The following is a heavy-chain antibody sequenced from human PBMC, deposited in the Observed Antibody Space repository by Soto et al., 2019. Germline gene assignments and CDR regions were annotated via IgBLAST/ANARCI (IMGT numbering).Heavy chain of an antibody. CDR1: GGSISSGGYY. J-gene: IGHJ4*02. CDR2: IYYSGST. D-gene: IGHD5-18*01. CDR3: AGRGYSFGDFDY. Sequence: QVQLQESGPGLVKPSQTLSLTCTVSGGSISSGGYYWSWIRQHPGKVLAWIGYIYYSGSTYYNPSLKSRVTISVDTSKNQFSLKLSSVTAADTAVYYCAGRGYSFGDFDYWGQGTLVTVSS. V-gene: IGHV4-31*03.